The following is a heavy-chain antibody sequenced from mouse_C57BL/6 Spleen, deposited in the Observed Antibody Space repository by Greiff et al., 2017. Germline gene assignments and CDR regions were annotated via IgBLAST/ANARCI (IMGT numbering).Heavy chain of an antibody. V-gene: IGHV1-42*01. CDR2: INPSTGGT. CDR1: GYSFTGYY. J-gene: IGHJ2*01. Sequence: VQLQQSGPELVKPGASVTISCKASGYSFTGYYMNWVKQSPEKSLEWIGEINPSTGGTTYNQKFKSKATLTVDKSSSTAYMQIKSLTSEDSAVYYCARLDYSNFYYFDYWGQGTTLTVSS. D-gene: IGHD2-5*01. CDR3: ARLDYSNFYYFDY.